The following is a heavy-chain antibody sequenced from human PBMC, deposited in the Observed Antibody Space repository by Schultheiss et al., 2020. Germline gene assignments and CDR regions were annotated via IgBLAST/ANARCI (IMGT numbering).Heavy chain of an antibody. CDR1: GFTFSSNS. CDR2: ISSSSSTI. CDR3: ARGISKSAARHDY. J-gene: IGHJ4*02. Sequence: GGSLRLSCEASGFTFSSNSMNWVRQAPGKGLEWVSYISSSSSTIYYADSVNGRFTISRDNSKNTLYLQMNSLRDEDTAVYYCARGISKSAARHDYWGQGTLVTVSS. V-gene: IGHV3-48*02. D-gene: IGHD2-2*01.